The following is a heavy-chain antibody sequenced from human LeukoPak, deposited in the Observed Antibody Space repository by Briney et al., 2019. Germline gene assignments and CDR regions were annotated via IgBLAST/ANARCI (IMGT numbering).Heavy chain of an antibody. CDR2: IYYSGST. V-gene: IGHV4-59*01. Sequence: SETLSLTCTVSGGSISSYYWSWIRQPPGKGLEWIGYIYYSGSTNYNPSLKSRATISVDTSKNQFSLKLSSVTAADTAVYYCARGDSSGHPAFDYWGQGTLVTVSS. CDR3: ARGDSSGHPAFDY. J-gene: IGHJ4*02. CDR1: GGSISSYY. D-gene: IGHD3-22*01.